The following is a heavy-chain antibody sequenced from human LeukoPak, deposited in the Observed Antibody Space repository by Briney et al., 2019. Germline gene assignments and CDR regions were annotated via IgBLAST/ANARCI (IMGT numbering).Heavy chain of an antibody. V-gene: IGHV3-23*01. CDR1: GFTFSSYA. CDR3: PKAPPYKKYFDY. CDR2: IDGGGGRT. Sequence: GGSLRLSCAASGFTFSSYAISWVRQAPGVGLEWVSAIDGGGGRTWHADSVRGRFTISRDNSKNTLFMQMNSLRAEDTAVYYCPKAPPYKKYFDYWGQGTLVTVSS. J-gene: IGHJ4*02. D-gene: IGHD1-1*01.